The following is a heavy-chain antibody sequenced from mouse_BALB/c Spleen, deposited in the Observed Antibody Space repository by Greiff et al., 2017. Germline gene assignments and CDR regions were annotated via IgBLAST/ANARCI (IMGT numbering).Heavy chain of an antibody. CDR2: IYPGDGDT. CDR1: GYTFTSYW. Sequence: QVQLKQSGAELARPGASVKLSCKASGYTFTSYWMQWVKQRPGQGLEWIGAIYPGDGDTRYTQKFKGKATLTADKSPSTAYMQLSSLASEDSAVYYCAREQYGNYIDYWGQGTTLTVSS. CDR3: AREQYGNYIDY. D-gene: IGHD2-10*02. J-gene: IGHJ2*01. V-gene: IGHV1-87*01.